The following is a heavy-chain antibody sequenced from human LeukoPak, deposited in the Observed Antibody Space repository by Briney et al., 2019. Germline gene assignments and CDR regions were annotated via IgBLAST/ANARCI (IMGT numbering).Heavy chain of an antibody. CDR3: TSSLAYCGGECPLDAFDI. CDR2: IRSKANSYAT. J-gene: IGHJ3*02. D-gene: IGHD2-21*01. CDR1: GFTFSGSA. V-gene: IGHV3-73*01. Sequence: GGSLRLSCAASGFTFSGSAMHWVRQASGKGLEWVGRIRSKANSYATAYAASVKGRFTISRDDSKNTAYLQMNSLKTEDTAVYYCTSSLAYCGGECPLDAFDIWGQGTMVTVSS.